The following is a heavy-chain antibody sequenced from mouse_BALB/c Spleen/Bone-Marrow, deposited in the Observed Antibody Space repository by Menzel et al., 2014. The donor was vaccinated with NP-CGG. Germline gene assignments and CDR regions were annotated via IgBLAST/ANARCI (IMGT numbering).Heavy chain of an antibody. V-gene: IGHV1-80*01. CDR3: ARGDGNYPFYAMDY. D-gene: IGHD2-1*01. CDR1: GYAFSSYW. CDR2: IYPGDGDT. Sequence: QVQLQQSGAELVRPGSSVKISCKASGYAFSSYWMNWVKQRPGQGLEWIGQIYPGDGDTNYNGKFKGKATLTADKSSSTAYMQPSSLTSEDSAVYFCARGDGNYPFYAMDYWGQGTSVTVSS. J-gene: IGHJ4*01.